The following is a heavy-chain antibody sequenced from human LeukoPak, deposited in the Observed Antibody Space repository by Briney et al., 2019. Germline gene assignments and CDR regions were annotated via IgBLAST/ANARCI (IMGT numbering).Heavy chain of an antibody. CDR1: GYSFTSYW. D-gene: IGHD6-19*01. CDR2: IYPGDSDT. Sequence: GESRKISCKGSGYSFTSYWIGWVRQMPGKGLEWMGIIYPGDSDTRYSPSFQGQVTISADKSISTAYLQWSSLKASDTAMYYCARFRDSSGWYYYYGMDVWGQGTTVTVSS. V-gene: IGHV5-51*01. CDR3: ARFRDSSGWYYYYGMDV. J-gene: IGHJ6*02.